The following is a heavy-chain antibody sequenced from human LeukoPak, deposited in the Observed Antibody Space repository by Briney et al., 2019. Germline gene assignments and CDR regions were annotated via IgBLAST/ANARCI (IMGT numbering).Heavy chain of an antibody. CDR2: LSSGGST. J-gene: IGHJ6*04. Sequence: GGSLRLSCTASGFTINGNYLTWVRQAPGKGLECVSVLSSGGSTSYADSVKGRFTISRDNSKNTLYLQMNILRAEDTAVYYCASRVAPGYNYGMDVWGKGPRSPSSQ. CDR1: GFTINGNY. D-gene: IGHD2-2*01. CDR3: ASRVAPGYNYGMDV. V-gene: IGHV3-66*01.